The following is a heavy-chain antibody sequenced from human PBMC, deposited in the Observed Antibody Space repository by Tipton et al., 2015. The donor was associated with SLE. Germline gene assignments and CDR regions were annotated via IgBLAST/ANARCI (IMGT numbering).Heavy chain of an antibody. D-gene: IGHD2-8*01. CDR1: GFSFSRSW. V-gene: IGHV3-7*01. Sequence: SLRLSCAASGFSFSRSWMTWVRQAPGKGLEWVASIKEDGSENSYVDSVKGRFTVSRDNTKNSLHLQMNSLRAEDTAVYYCAKAGSEDSLYRPFDFWGQGTLVTVSS. J-gene: IGHJ4*02. CDR3: AKAGSEDSLYRPFDF. CDR2: IKEDGSEN.